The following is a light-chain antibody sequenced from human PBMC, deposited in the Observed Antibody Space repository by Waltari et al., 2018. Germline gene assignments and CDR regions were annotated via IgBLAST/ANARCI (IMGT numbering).Light chain of an antibody. CDR2: KVS. Sequence: EVGMTQSPLSLPVTLGQPASISCRSSQNLLSRDGNTYFNWFQQRPGQSPRRLFYKVSNRGSGVADSFSGSGSGTDVTLRISRVEAEDVGMYYCMQSIHWPWTFGQGTKVEIK. V-gene: IGKV2-30*01. J-gene: IGKJ1*01. CDR1: QNLLSRDGNTY. CDR3: MQSIHWPWT.